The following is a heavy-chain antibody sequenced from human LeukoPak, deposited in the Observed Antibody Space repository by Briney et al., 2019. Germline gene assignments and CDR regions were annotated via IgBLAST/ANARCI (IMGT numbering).Heavy chain of an antibody. CDR3: ARDRTGYYGSGRYYMGWFDP. V-gene: IGHV3-30-3*01. Sequence: QSGGSLRLSCAASGFTFSRYAMHWVRQAPGKGLEWVAVISYDGSNKYYADSVKGRFTISRDNSKNTLYLQMNSLRAEDTAVHYCARDRTGYYGSGRYYMGWFDPWGQGTLVTVSS. CDR2: ISYDGSNK. CDR1: GFTFSRYA. J-gene: IGHJ5*02. D-gene: IGHD3-10*01.